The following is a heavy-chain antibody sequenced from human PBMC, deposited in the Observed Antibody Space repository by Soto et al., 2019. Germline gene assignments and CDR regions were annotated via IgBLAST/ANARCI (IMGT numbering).Heavy chain of an antibody. CDR3: ARESEDLTSNFDY. V-gene: IGHV3-21*06. CDR2: ISSTTNYI. CDR1: GFTFTRDS. Sequence: GGALRLCCAGAGFTFTRDSRNWVRQAPGKGLEWVSSISSTTNYIYYGDSMKGRFTISRDNAKNSLYLEMNSLRAEDTAVYYCARESEDLTSNFDYWGQGTLVTVSS. J-gene: IGHJ4*02.